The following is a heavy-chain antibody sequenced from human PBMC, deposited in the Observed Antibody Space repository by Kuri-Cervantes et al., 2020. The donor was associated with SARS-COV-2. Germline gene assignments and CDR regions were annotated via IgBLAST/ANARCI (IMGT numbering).Heavy chain of an antibody. CDR2: ISYDGSDK. CDR3: ARVAGEGPIYYYYMDV. V-gene: IGHV3-30*03. CDR1: GFTFSSYG. J-gene: IGHJ6*03. D-gene: IGHD2-21*01. Sequence: GESLKISCAASGFTFSSYGMHWVRQAPGKGLEWVAVISYDGSDKYHADSVKGRFTISRDDAKNSLFLQMNSLRAEDTAVYFCARVAGEGPIYYYYMDVWGKGTTVTVSS.